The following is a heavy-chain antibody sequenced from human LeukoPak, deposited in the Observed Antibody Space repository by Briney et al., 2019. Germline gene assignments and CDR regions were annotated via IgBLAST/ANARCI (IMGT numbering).Heavy chain of an antibody. CDR3: ARDMLRGYDAAFDK. D-gene: IGHD2-15*01. CDR2: INPYSGGT. CDR1: GYTFTAYY. V-gene: IGHV1-2*02. Sequence: GASVKVSCKASGYTFTAYYMYWVRQAPGQGLEWMGWINPYSGGTKYAQKFQGRVTMTRDTSINTAYMELTKLTSDDTAVYYCARDMLRGYDAAFDKWGQGTLVSVSS. J-gene: IGHJ4*02.